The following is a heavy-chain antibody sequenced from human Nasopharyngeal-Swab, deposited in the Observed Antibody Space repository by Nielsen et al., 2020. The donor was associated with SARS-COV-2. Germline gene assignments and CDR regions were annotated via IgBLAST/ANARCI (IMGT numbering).Heavy chain of an antibody. Sequence: GESLKISCAASGFTFSSYGMRWVRQAPGKGLEWVAVIWYDGSNKYYADSVKGRFTISRDNSKNTLYLQMNSLRAEDTAVYYCARDRDLSLPDYWGQGTLVTVSS. CDR3: ARDRDLSLPDY. J-gene: IGHJ4*02. CDR1: GFTFSSYG. V-gene: IGHV3-33*01. CDR2: IWYDGSNK.